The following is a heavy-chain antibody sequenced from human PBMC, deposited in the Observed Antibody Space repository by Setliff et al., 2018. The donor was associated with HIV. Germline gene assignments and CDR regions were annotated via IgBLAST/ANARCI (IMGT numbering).Heavy chain of an antibody. Sequence: GASVKVSCKASGYTFTGYYMHWVRQAPGQGLEWMGWINPHSGDTNYAQKFQDRVTMTRDTSVNIAYMQLSRLRSDDTAVYYCARDPAPSSSASYFQHWGQGTPVTVSS. CDR3: ARDPAPSSSASYFQH. CDR1: GYTFTGYY. D-gene: IGHD6-6*01. J-gene: IGHJ1*01. CDR2: INPHSGDT. V-gene: IGHV1-2*02.